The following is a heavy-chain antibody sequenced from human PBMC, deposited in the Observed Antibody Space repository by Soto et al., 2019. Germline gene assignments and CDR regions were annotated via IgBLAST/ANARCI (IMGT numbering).Heavy chain of an antibody. Sequence: SETLSLTCTVSGGPISSYYWSWIRQPPGKGLEWIGYIYYSGSTNYNPSLKSRVTISVDTSKNQFSLKLSSVTAADTAVYYCARLNRDYDILTGYRTQYFDYSGQGTLVTVSS. D-gene: IGHD3-9*01. CDR1: GGPISSYY. CDR3: ARLNRDYDILTGYRTQYFDY. V-gene: IGHV4-59*08. CDR2: IYYSGST. J-gene: IGHJ4*02.